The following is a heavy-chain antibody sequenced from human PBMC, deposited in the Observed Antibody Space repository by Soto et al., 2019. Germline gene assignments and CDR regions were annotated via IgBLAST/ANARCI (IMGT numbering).Heavy chain of an antibody. J-gene: IGHJ3*02. CDR2: ISWNSGSI. CDR3: AKDIVATIVHAFDI. V-gene: IGHV3-9*01. CDR1: GFTFDDYA. Sequence: EVQLVESGGGLVQPGRSLRLSCAASGFTFDDYAMHWVRQAPGKGLEWVSGISWNSGSIGYADSVKGRFTISRDNAKNSRYLQMNSLRAEDTALYYCAKDIVATIVHAFDIWGQGTMVTVSS. D-gene: IGHD5-12*01.